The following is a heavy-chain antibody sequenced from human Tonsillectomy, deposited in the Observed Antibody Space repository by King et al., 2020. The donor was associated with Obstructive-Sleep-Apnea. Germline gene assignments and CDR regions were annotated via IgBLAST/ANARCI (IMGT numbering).Heavy chain of an antibody. V-gene: IGHV3-21*01. CDR2: ITSSSSYI. CDR1: GFTFSSYN. CDR3: ARDPDGQEYLDL. J-gene: IGHJ2*01. Sequence: QLVQSGGGLVKPGGSLRLSCAASGFTFSSYNMNWVRQAPGKGLEWVSSITSSSSYIYYADSVKGRFTISRDNAKNSLYLQMNSLRAEDTAVYYCARDPDGQEYLDLWGRATLVTVSS. D-gene: IGHD2-8*01.